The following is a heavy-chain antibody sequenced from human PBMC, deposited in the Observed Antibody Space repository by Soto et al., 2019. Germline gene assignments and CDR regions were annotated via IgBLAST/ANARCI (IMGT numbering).Heavy chain of an antibody. V-gene: IGHV3-7*01. Sequence: GGSMRLSCAASGVTFSSYWMSGVRQAPGKGLEWVANIKHDGSEKYYVDSVKDRFTISRDNAESSLFLQMNSLRAEDTAVYYCARAQTYYDFWSGDKYFHDWGQGTLVTVSS. CDR2: IKHDGSEK. CDR1: GVTFSSYW. CDR3: ARAQTYYDFWSGDKYFHD. D-gene: IGHD3-3*01. J-gene: IGHJ1*01.